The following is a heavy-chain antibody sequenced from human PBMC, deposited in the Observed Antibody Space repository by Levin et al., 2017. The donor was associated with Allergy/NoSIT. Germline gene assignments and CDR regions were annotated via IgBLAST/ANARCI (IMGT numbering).Heavy chain of an antibody. CDR3: AGKEDHYYYGMDV. D-gene: IGHD4-23*01. J-gene: IGHJ6*02. V-gene: IGHV3-21*01. CDR2: ISSSNIYM. Sequence: LSLTCAASGFPFSTSRMNWVRQAPGKGLEWVSSISSSNIYMYYADSVKGRFTISRDNAKNSLYLQMNSLRVEDTAVYYCAGKEDHYYYGMDVWGQGTTVTVSS. CDR1: GFPFSTSR.